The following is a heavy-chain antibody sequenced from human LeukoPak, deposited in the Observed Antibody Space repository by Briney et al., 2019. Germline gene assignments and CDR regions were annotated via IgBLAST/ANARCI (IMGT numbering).Heavy chain of an antibody. J-gene: IGHJ3*02. CDR2: VDPEDGET. CDR3: ATLGDTARTGDAFDI. D-gene: IGHD5-18*01. CDR1: GYTFTDYY. V-gene: IGHV1-69-2*01. Sequence: ASVKISCKVSGYTFTDYYMHWVQQAPGKGLEWMGLVDPEDGETIYAEKFQGRVTITADTSTDTAYMELSSLRSEGTAVYYCATLGDTARTGDAFDIWGQGTMVTVSS.